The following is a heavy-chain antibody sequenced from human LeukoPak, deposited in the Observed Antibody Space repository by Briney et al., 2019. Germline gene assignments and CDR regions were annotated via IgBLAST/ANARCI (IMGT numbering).Heavy chain of an antibody. CDR3: AREASDSSGYYYFDY. CDR2: IYHTGST. Sequence: SETLSLTCAVSGGSISSGGYSWSWIRQPPGKGLEWIGYIYHTGSTYYNPSLKSRVTISVDRSKNQFSLELSSVTAADTAVYFCAREASDSSGYYYFDYWGQGTLVTVSS. CDR1: GGSISSGGYS. V-gene: IGHV4-30-2*01. J-gene: IGHJ4*02. D-gene: IGHD3-22*01.